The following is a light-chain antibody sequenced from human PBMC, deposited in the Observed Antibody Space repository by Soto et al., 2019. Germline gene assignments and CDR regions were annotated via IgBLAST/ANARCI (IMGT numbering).Light chain of an antibody. CDR3: FSYAVSFIVV. CDR1: SSDVGGYNY. V-gene: IGLV2-11*02. J-gene: IGLJ1*01. Sequence: QSVLTQPRSVSGSPGQSVTISCTGTSSDVGGYNYVSWYQQHPGKVPKLMIYDVSKRPSGVPARFSGSKSGNTASLSISGPQAEDEAEYYCFSYAVSFIVVFGTGTKGTVL. CDR2: DVS.